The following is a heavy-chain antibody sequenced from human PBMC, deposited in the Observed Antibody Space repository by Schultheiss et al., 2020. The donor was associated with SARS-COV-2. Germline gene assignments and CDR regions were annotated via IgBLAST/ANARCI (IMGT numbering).Heavy chain of an antibody. CDR3: AKVPSNTMVRGVITFSHSSLDY. Sequence: GESLKISCTASGFTFGDYAMSWFRQAPGKGLEWVGFIRSKAYGGTTEYAASVKGRFTISRDDSKSIAYLQMNSLRAEDTAVYYCAKVPSNTMVRGVITFSHSSLDYWGQGTLVTVSS. CDR1: GFTFGDYA. CDR2: IRSKAYGGTT. V-gene: IGHV3-49*03. J-gene: IGHJ4*02. D-gene: IGHD3-10*01.